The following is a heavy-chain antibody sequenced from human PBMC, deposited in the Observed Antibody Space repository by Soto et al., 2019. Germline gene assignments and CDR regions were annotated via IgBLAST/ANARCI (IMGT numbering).Heavy chain of an antibody. CDR3: ARVLGPVGATTARYWYFEL. V-gene: IGHV3-53*01. CDR1: GFTVSSNY. D-gene: IGHD1-26*01. J-gene: IGHJ2*01. Sequence: EVQLVESGGGLIQPGGSLRLSCAASGFTVSSNYMSCVRQAPGKGLEWVSVIYSGGSTYYADSVKGRFTISRDNSKNTLYLQMNSLRAEDTAVYYCARVLGPVGATTARYWYFELWGRGTLVTVSS. CDR2: IYSGGST.